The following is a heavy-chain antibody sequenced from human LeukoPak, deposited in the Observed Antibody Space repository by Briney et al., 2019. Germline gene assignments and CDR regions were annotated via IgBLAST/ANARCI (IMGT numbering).Heavy chain of an antibody. CDR1: GFTFSNYV. CDR3: VKDGRRSPPC. V-gene: IGHV3-23*01. CDR2: INGGGGST. D-gene: IGHD2-15*01. Sequence: PGGSLRLSCAASGFTFSNYVMGWVRQAPGKGPEWVSGINGGGGSTFYAESVKGRFTVSRDNSKNTLYLQMNNLRVEDTAVYFCVKDGRRSPPCWGQGTRVTVSS. J-gene: IGHJ4*02.